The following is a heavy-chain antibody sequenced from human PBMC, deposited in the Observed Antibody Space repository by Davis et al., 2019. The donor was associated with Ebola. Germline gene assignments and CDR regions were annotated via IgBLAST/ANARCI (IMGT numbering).Heavy chain of an antibody. CDR1: GDTVSASSGA. D-gene: IGHD5/OR15-5a*01. Sequence: PSETLSLTCAISGDTVSASSGAWNWTRQSPSRGLEWLGSTYYNHKWYNDYAAYVESRITINPDPSKNQFSLHLNSVAPEDTAVYYCARVKVSTPNYYYMDVWGQGTTVTVSS. CDR2: TYYNHKWYN. V-gene: IGHV6-1*01. CDR3: ARVKVSTPNYYYMDV. J-gene: IGHJ6*02.